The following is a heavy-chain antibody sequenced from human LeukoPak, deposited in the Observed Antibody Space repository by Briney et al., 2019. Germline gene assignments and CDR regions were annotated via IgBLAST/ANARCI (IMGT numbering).Heavy chain of an antibody. V-gene: IGHV3-11*01. CDR2: ISSSGSTI. D-gene: IGHD1-1*01. J-gene: IGHJ5*02. CDR1: GFTFSDYY. Sequence: PEGSLRLSCAASGFTFSDYYMSWIHQAPGKGLEWVSYISSSGSTIYYADSVKGRFTISRDNAKNSLYLQMNSLRAEDTAVYYCARDRGTGPPNGNWFDPWGQGTLVTVSS. CDR3: ARDRGTGPPNGNWFDP.